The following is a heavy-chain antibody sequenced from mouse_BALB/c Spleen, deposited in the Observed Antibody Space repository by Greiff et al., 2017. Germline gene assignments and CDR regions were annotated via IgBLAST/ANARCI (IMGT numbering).Heavy chain of an antibody. CDR2: ISSGSSTI. V-gene: IGHV5-17*02. J-gene: IGHJ3*01. Sequence: DVHLVESGGGLVQPGGSRKLSCAASGFTFSSFGMHWVRQAPEKGLEWVAYISSGSSTIYYADTVKGRFTISRDNTKNTLFLQMTSLRSEDTAMYYCARSLYYGSSYWFAYWGQGTLVTVSA. CDR1: GFTFSSFG. CDR3: ARSLYYGSSYWFAY. D-gene: IGHD1-1*01.